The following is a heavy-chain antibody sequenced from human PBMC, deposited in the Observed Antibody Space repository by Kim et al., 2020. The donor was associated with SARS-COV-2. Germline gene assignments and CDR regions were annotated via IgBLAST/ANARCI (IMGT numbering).Heavy chain of an antibody. Sequence: SETLSLSCTVSGGSISNSFNYWGWIRQRPGKGLEWIGSVYLSGSTYDSPSLKSRVTVSVDTSKNQFSLKVTSVTAADTAVYFCARLPHDSSGYVDCWGQGILVTVSS. J-gene: IGHJ4*02. CDR2: VYLSGST. V-gene: IGHV4-39*01. CDR3: ARLPHDSSGYVDC. CDR1: GGSISNSFNY. D-gene: IGHD3-22*01.